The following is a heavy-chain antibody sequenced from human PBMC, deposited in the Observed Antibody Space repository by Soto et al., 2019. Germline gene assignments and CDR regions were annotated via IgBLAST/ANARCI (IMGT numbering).Heavy chain of an antibody. CDR3: AKGGYYGSGGYSEQHYYYYYGMDV. CDR2: ISYDGSNK. Sequence: GGSLRLSCAASGFTFSSYGMHWVRQAPGKGLEWVAVISYDGSNKYYADSVKGRFTISRDNSKNTLYLQMNSLRAEDTAVYYCAKGGYYGSGGYSEQHYYYYYGMDVWGQGTTVTVSS. J-gene: IGHJ6*02. V-gene: IGHV3-30*18. D-gene: IGHD3-10*01. CDR1: GFTFSSYG.